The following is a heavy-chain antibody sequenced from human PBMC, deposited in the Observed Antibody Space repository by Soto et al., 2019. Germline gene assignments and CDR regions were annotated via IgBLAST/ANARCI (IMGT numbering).Heavy chain of an antibody. CDR3: ARDNPTITTNSLYHYSGMDV. J-gene: IGHJ6*02. CDR2: IIPIFGTS. Sequence: QVKLVQSGPEVKKPGSSVKVSCTASGHTFSTFGINWVRQAPGQGLEWMGGIIPIFGTSNYAQKFQGRVTITADESSNTAYMELSSLTSDDTAVYYCARDNPTITTNSLYHYSGMDVWGQGTTVTVSS. V-gene: IGHV1-69*01. D-gene: IGHD4-4*01. CDR1: GHTFSTFG.